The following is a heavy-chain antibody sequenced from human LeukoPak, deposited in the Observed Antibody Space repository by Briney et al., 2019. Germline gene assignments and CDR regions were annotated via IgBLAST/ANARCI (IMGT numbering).Heavy chain of an antibody. Sequence: GGSLRLSCAASGFTFSSYAMSWVRQAPGKGLEWVSTVSASGGSTFYADSVKGRFTISRDSSKSTLYLQMNSLRAEDTAVYYCAKVTRFLMYYFDYWGQGTLVTVS. D-gene: IGHD2/OR15-2a*01. J-gene: IGHJ4*02. V-gene: IGHV3-23*01. CDR1: GFTFSSYA. CDR2: VSASGGST. CDR3: AKVTRFLMYYFDY.